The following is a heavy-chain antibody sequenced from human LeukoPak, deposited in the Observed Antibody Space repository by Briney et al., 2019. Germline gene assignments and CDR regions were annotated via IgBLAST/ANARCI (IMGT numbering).Heavy chain of an antibody. CDR1: GFTLSSYA. CDR3: AREASGYSYGLDAFDI. Sequence: GGSLRLSCAASGFTLSSYAMNWVRQAPGRGLEWVSYISSSGSSIYYADSVKGLFTISRDNAKNSLYLQMNGLRAEDTAVYYCAREASGYSYGLDAFDIGGQGTMITVSS. V-gene: IGHV3-48*03. D-gene: IGHD5-18*01. CDR2: ISSSGSSI. J-gene: IGHJ3*02.